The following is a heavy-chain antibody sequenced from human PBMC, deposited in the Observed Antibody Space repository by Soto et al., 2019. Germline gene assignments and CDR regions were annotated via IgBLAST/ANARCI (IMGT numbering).Heavy chain of an antibody. D-gene: IGHD3-16*01. CDR1: GGLFSSYA. CDR3: ARGDSPYVWFNEF. J-gene: IGHJ4*02. V-gene: IGHV1-69*01. Sequence: QAQLVQSGAEVKKPGSSVKVSCKDSGGLFSSYAISWVRQAPGQGLEWMGGIIPVFDTPYYAQQFQGRVTITADESTNTAYLELSSLRSDDTAMYYCARGDSPYVWFNEFWGQGSRVTVSS. CDR2: IIPVFDTP.